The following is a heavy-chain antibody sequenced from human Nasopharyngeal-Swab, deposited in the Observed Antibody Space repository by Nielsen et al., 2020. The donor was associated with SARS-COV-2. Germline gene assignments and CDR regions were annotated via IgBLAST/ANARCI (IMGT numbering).Heavy chain of an antibody. J-gene: IGHJ5*02. CDR1: GFTFSSYA. V-gene: IGHV3-23*01. D-gene: IGHD3-10*01. CDR3: ARRVSGRPWFET. Sequence: GGSLRLSCAASGFTFSSYAMGWVRQAPGKGLEWVSVISGSGGSTYYADSVKGRFTISRDNSKNTLYLQMNSLRAEDTAVYYCARRVSGRPWFETWGQGTLVTVSS. CDR2: ISGSGGST.